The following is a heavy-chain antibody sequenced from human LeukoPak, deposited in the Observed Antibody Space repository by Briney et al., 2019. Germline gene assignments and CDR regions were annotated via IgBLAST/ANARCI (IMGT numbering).Heavy chain of an antibody. J-gene: IGHJ4*02. CDR3: ARGYYDSSGYYSPDY. D-gene: IGHD3-22*01. Sequence: VASVKVSCKASGYTFTSYGISWVRQAPGQGLEWMGWISAYNGSTNYAQKLQGRVTMTADTPTSTAYMELRSLRSDDTAVYYCARGYYDSSGYYSPDYWGQGTLVTVSS. V-gene: IGHV1-18*01. CDR1: GYTFTSYG. CDR2: ISAYNGST.